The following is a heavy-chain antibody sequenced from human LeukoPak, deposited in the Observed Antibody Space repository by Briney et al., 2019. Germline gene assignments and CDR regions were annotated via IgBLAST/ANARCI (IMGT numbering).Heavy chain of an antibody. CDR3: ASTYYDFWSGYYAPTHRTYYFDY. Sequence: ASVKVSCKASGYTFTGYYMHWVRQAPGQGLEWMGWINPNSGATNYAQKFQGRVTRTRDTSISTAYMELSRLRSDDTAVYYCASTYYDFWSGYYAPTHRTYYFDYWGQGTLVTVSS. V-gene: IGHV1-2*02. D-gene: IGHD3-3*01. J-gene: IGHJ4*02. CDR1: GYTFTGYY. CDR2: INPNSGAT.